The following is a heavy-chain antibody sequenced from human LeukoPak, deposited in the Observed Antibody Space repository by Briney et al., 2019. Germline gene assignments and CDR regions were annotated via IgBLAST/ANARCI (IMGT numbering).Heavy chain of an antibody. J-gene: IGHJ4*02. CDR3: ARDPRYCSGGSCYRYYFGY. CDR2: IIPILGIA. Sequence: SVKVSCKASGGTFSSYAISWVRQGPGQGLEWMGRIIPILGIANYAQKFQGRVTITADKSTSTAYMELSSLRSEDTAVYYCARDPRYCSGGSCYRYYFGYWGQGTLVTVSS. D-gene: IGHD2-15*01. V-gene: IGHV1-69*04. CDR1: GGTFSSYA.